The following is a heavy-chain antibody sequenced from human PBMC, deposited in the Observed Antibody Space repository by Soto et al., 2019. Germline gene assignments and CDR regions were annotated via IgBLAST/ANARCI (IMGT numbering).Heavy chain of an antibody. Sequence: QITLNESGPTVVRPTETLTLTCRFSGFSLTTSGVGVGGIRQSPGKAPEWLALIYWDDDKRYSASLKSRLTITKDTSKNQVVLTVSDLDPTDTATYYCAHRVLRTVFGVVTTTAIFFDFWGQGTPVAASS. J-gene: IGHJ4*02. D-gene: IGHD3-3*01. V-gene: IGHV2-5*02. CDR1: GFSLTTSGVG. CDR2: IYWDDDK. CDR3: AHRVLRTVFGVVTTTAIFFDF.